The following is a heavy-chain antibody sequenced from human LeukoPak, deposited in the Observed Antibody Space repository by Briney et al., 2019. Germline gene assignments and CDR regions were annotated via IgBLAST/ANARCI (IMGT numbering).Heavy chain of an antibody. V-gene: IGHV4-59*08. CDR1: GGSTSSYY. CDR3: ARHCGNSDYFDY. J-gene: IGHJ4*02. Sequence: SETLSLTCTVSGGSTSSYYWSWIRQPPGKGLEWIGYIYYSGSTNYNPSLKSRVTISVDTSKNQFSLKLSSVTAADTAVYYCARHCGNSDYFDYWGQGTLVTVSS. D-gene: IGHD4-23*01. CDR2: IYYSGST.